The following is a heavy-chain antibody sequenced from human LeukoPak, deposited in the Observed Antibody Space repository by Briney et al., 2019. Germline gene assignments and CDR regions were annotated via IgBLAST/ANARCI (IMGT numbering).Heavy chain of an antibody. D-gene: IGHD6-13*01. Sequence: SETLSLTCTVSGGSISSGGYYWSWIRQPPGKGLEWIGYIYHSGSTYYNPSLKSRVTISVDRSKNQFSLKLSSVTAADTAVYYCARDIDGGSSWYYFDYWGQGTLVTVSS. J-gene: IGHJ4*02. CDR2: IYHSGST. CDR3: ARDIDGGSSWYYFDY. V-gene: IGHV4-30-2*01. CDR1: GGSISSGGYY.